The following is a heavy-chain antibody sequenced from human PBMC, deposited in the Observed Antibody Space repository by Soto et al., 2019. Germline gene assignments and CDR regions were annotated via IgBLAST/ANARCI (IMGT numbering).Heavy chain of an antibody. J-gene: IGHJ6*02. V-gene: IGHV4-39*01. D-gene: IGHD2-15*01. CDR1: GYSVSSSDYY. CDR2: MLYSGLT. CDR3: APLSVSLSGPYGIHV. Sequence: SETLSLTCSVSGYSVSSSDYYWAWIRQPTGKGLEWIGIMLYSGLTYYNPSLKSRVTLSVDTSKNQFTVRLNSVTASDTAVYYCAPLSVSLSGPYGIHVWGQGTTVTVSS.